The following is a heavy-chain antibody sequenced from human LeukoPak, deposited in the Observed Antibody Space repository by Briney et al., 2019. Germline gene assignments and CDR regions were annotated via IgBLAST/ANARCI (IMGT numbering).Heavy chain of an antibody. CDR1: GYTFTSYD. CDR2: LNPNSGNT. V-gene: IGHV1-8*01. Sequence: ASVKVSCKASGYTFTSYDINWVRQATGQGLEWMGWLNPNSGNTGYAQKFQGRVTMTRNTSISTAYMELSSLRSEDTAVYYCARAPAAGTDFFDYWGQGTLVTVSS. J-gene: IGHJ4*02. CDR3: ARAPAAGTDFFDY. D-gene: IGHD6-13*01.